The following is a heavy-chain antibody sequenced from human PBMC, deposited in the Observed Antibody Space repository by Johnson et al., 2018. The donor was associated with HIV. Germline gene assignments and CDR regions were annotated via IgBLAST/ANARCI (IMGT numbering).Heavy chain of an antibody. CDR3: ARGPLFYYSSGLWAFDI. Sequence: QVQLVESGGGVVQPGRSLRLSCAASGFTFSSYGMHWVRQAPGKGLEWVAVISYDVSSTFYVDSVKGRFTISRDNSNNTLYLQMSGLSAEDTALYYCARGPLFYYSSGLWAFDIWGQGTMVTVSS. V-gene: IGHV3-30*03. D-gene: IGHD3-10*01. J-gene: IGHJ3*02. CDR2: ISYDVSST. CDR1: GFTFSSYG.